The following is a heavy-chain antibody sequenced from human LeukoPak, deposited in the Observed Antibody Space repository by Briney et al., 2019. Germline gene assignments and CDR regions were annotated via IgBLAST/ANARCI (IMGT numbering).Heavy chain of an antibody. D-gene: IGHD4-17*01. V-gene: IGHV3-23*01. Sequence: GGSLRHSCAASGFTFSSYAMSWVRQAPGKGLEWVSVISGSGNSPYYADSVKGRFTISRDNSKNTLYLQMYSLRAEDTAIYYCAKDLLRKEYYFDYWGQGTLVTVSS. CDR2: ISGSGNSP. CDR1: GFTFSSYA. J-gene: IGHJ4*02. CDR3: AKDLLRKEYYFDY.